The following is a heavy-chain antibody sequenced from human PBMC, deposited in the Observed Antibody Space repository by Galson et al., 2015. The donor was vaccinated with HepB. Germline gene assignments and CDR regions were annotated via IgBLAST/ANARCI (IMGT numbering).Heavy chain of an antibody. CDR3: ARVGATRYYGMDV. J-gene: IGHJ6*02. CDR1: GYTFTSYY. D-gene: IGHD1-26*01. Sequence: SVKVSCKASGYTFTSYYMHWVRQAPGQGLEWMGIINPSGGSTSYAQKFQGRVTMTRDTSTSTVYMELSSLRSEDTAVYYCARVGATRYYGMDVWGQGTTVTVSS. V-gene: IGHV1-46*03. CDR2: INPSGGST.